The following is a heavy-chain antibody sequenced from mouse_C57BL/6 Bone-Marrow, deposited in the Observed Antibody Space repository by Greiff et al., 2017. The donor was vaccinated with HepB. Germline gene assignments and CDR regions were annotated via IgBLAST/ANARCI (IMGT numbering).Heavy chain of an antibody. CDR3: ARPSPTVVGAMDY. J-gene: IGHJ4*01. D-gene: IGHD1-1*01. Sequence: QVQLQQSGAELVRPGTSVKVSCKASGYAFTNYLIEWVKQRPGQGLEWIGVINPGSGGTNYNEKFKGKATLTADKSSSTAYMQLSSLTSEDSAVYVCARPSPTVVGAMDYWGQGTSVTVSS. CDR1: GYAFTNYL. V-gene: IGHV1-54*01. CDR2: INPGSGGT.